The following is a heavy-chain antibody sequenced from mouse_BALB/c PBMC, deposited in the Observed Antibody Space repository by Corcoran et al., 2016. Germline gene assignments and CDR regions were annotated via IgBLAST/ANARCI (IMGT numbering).Heavy chain of an antibody. J-gene: IGHJ2*01. CDR1: GYTFTNYG. CDR3: AREGALYYFYY. V-gene: IGHV9-1*02. Sequence: QIQLVQSGPELKKPGETVKISCKASGYTFTNYGMDWVKQAPGKGLKWMGWINTYTGEPTYADDFKGRFAFSLETSASTAYLQINNLKNEDMATYFCAREGALYYFYYWVQGTTLTVSS. CDR2: INTYTGEP.